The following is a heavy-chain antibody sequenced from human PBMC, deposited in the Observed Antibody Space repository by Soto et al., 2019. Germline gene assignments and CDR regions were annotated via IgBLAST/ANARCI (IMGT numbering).Heavy chain of an antibody. Sequence: GASVKVSCKASGYTFRNYGISWVRQVPGQGLEWMGWISAYNGNTFYAQKVQDRVTLTTDKSTSTAYMEVRSLRSDDTAVYYCARDRPLWELLPGEYHYYGMDVWGQGTTVTVSS. D-gene: IGHD2-15*01. J-gene: IGHJ6*02. CDR2: ISAYNGNT. V-gene: IGHV1-18*01. CDR1: GYTFRNYG. CDR3: ARDRPLWELLPGEYHYYGMDV.